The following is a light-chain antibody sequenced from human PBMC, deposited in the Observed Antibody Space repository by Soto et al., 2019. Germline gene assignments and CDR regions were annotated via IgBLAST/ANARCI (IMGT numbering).Light chain of an antibody. CDR1: RSDVSSYIY. V-gene: IGLV2-14*01. Sequence: QSALTKPASLSVSPGQSITISCTGTRSDVSSYIYVSWHQQHPVKAPILMIYEVSERPSVISSRFSGSKSGNTASLTISGLQTEDEADYYCSSYTSSSSLFRTGTKVTVL. J-gene: IGLJ1*01. CDR2: EVS. CDR3: SSYTSSSSL.